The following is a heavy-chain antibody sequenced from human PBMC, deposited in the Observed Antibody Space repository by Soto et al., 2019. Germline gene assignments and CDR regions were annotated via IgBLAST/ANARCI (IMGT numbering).Heavy chain of an antibody. D-gene: IGHD5-12*01. CDR2: IYYSGST. V-gene: IGHV4-30-4*01. CDR1: GGSISSGDYY. Sequence: LSLTCTVSGGSISSGDYYWSWIRQPPGKGLEWIGYIYYSGSTYYNPSLKSRVTISVDTSKNQFSLKLSSVTAADTAVYYCARVDRWLRYGMDVWGQGTSVTVSS. CDR3: ARVDRWLRYGMDV. J-gene: IGHJ6*02.